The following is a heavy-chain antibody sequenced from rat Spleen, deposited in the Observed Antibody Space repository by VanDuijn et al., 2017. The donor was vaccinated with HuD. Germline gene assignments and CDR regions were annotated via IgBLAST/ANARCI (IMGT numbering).Heavy chain of an antibody. D-gene: IGHD1-2*01. V-gene: IGHV2-34*01. CDR3: ARADVAAISTDGI. CDR1: GFSLSKHS. CDR2: VWYDGDT. Sequence: QVQLKESGPGLVQPSETLSLTCTVSGFSLSKHSVSWVRQPSGKGPEWMGRVWYDGDTAYDSALKSRLSISRDTSKIQIYLKMNRLQTEDTATYFCARADVAAISTDGIWGQGIMVTVSS. J-gene: IGHJ2*01.